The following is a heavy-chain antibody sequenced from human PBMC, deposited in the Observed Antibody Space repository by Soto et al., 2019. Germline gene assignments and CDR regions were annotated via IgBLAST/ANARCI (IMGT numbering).Heavy chain of an antibody. Sequence: EVQLEQSGAEVKKPGESLKISCKGSGYNFASYWIGWVRQMPGKGLEWVGIIYPDDSKTRYSPSFQGQVTISADESISTAYLQWSSLRASHTAMYFCARSLYSSAWYGFDHWGQGTLVTVSS. CDR3: ARSLYSSAWYGFDH. J-gene: IGHJ4*02. D-gene: IGHD6-19*01. V-gene: IGHV5-51*03. CDR2: IYPDDSKT. CDR1: GYNFASYW.